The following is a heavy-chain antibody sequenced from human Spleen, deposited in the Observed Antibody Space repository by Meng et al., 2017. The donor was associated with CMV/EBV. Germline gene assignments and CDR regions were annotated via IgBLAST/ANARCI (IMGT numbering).Heavy chain of an antibody. CDR1: GYTFTRYG. D-gene: IGHD6-6*01. V-gene: IGHV1-18*01. Sequence: ASVKVSCKASGYTFTRYGISWVRQAPGQGLEWMGWISAYNGNTNYAEKIQGRVTMTTDPSTSTAYMELRSLRSDDTAVYYCASSPRSSPYSSSSYDYWGQGTLVTVSS. CDR3: ASSPRSSPYSSSSYDY. J-gene: IGHJ4*02. CDR2: ISAYNGNT.